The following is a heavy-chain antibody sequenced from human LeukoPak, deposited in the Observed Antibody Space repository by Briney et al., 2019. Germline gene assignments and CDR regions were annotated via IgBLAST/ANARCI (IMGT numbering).Heavy chain of an antibody. CDR3: ARDYGGGQPAPQEY. CDR1: GFTFSSYS. V-gene: IGHV3-21*01. Sequence: TGGSLRLSCAASGFTFSSYSMNWVRQAPGKGLEWVSSISSSSSYIYYADSVKGRFTISRDNAKNSLYLQMNSLRAEDTAVYYCARDYGGGQPAPQEYWGQGTLVTVSS. D-gene: IGHD3-16*01. J-gene: IGHJ4*02. CDR2: ISSSSSYI.